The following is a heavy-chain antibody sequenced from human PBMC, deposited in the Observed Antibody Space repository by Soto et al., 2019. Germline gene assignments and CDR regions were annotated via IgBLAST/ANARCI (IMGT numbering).Heavy chain of an antibody. J-gene: IGHJ6*03. CDR2: IYYSGST. CDR1: GVSISSYY. CDR3: ARWSNTWAYSSSFYHYYYMDV. Sequence: SETLSLTCTVSGVSISSYYWSWIRQPPGKGLEWIGYIYYSGSTNYNPSLKSRVTISVDTSKNQFSLKLSSVTAADTAVYYCARWSNTWAYSSSFYHYYYMDVWGKGTTVTVSS. V-gene: IGHV4-59*08. D-gene: IGHD6-6*01.